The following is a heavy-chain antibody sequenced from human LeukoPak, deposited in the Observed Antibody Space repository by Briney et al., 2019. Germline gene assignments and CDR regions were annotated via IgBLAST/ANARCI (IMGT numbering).Heavy chain of an antibody. J-gene: IGHJ4*02. CDR1: GGSISSGDYY. Sequence: SQTLSLTCTVSGGSISSGDYYWSWLRQPPGKGLEWIGYIYYSGSTNYNPSLKSRVTISVDTSKNQFSLKLSSVTAADTAVYYCARDSRGDGLDYWGQGTLVTVSS. D-gene: IGHD4-17*01. CDR2: IYYSGST. CDR3: ARDSRGDGLDY. V-gene: IGHV4-61*08.